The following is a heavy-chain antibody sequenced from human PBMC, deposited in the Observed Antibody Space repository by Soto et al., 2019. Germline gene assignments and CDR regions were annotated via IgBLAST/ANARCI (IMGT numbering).Heavy chain of an antibody. CDR1: GGSFSGYY. J-gene: IGHJ5*02. CDR3: ARGRLVAGTTWFGR. D-gene: IGHD6-19*01. V-gene: IGHV4-34*01. Sequence: QVQLQQWGAGLLKPSETLSLTCAVYGGSFSGYYWSWIRQPPGKGLEWIGEINHSGSTNYNPSLKRRVTMYEDTSTTQFSLKLRAVTAADTAVYYCARGRLVAGTTWFGRWGQGTLVTVSS. CDR2: INHSGST.